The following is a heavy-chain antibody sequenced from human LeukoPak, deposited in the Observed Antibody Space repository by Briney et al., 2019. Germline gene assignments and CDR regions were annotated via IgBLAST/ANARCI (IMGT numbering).Heavy chain of an antibody. V-gene: IGHV3-53*01. J-gene: IGHJ4*02. D-gene: IGHD6-13*01. CDR2: IYSGGST. CDR3: ARDPTLSSSSI. CDR1: GFTVSSNY. Sequence: SGGSLRLSCAASGFTVSSNYMSWVRQAPGKGLEWVSVIYSGGSTYYADSVKGRFTISRDNSKNTLYLQMNSLRAEDTAVYYCARDPTLSSSSIWGQGTLVTVSS.